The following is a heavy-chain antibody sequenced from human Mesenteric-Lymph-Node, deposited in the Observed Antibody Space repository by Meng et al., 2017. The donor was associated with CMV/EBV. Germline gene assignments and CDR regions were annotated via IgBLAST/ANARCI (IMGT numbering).Heavy chain of an antibody. J-gene: IGHJ2*01. CDR3: ARKKLGIYWYFDL. CDR2: IYHSGST. V-gene: IGHV4-4*02. Sequence: VSGGYMSSSNWWSWVRQPPGKGLEWIGEIYHSGSTNYNPSLKSRVTISVDKSKNQFSLKLSSVTAADTAVYYCARKKLGIYWYFDLWGRGTLVTVSS. CDR1: GGYMSSSNW. D-gene: IGHD7-27*01.